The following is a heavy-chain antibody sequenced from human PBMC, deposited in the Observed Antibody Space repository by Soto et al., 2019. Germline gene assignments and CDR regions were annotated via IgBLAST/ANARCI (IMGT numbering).Heavy chain of an antibody. CDR1: GGTFSSYS. V-gene: IGHV1-69*13. CDR3: ARVVAPYYYDSSGYYLAY. J-gene: IGHJ4*02. D-gene: IGHD3-22*01. Sequence: GASVKVSCKASGGTFSSYSISWVRQAPGQGLERMGGIIPIFGTANYAQKFQGRVTITADESTSTAYMELSSLRSEDTAVYYCARVVAPYYYDSSGYYLAYWGQGTLVTVSS. CDR2: IIPIFGTA.